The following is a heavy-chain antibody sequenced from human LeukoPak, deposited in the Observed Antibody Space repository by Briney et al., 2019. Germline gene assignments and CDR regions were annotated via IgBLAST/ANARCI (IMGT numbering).Heavy chain of an antibody. CDR3: ARALWFGDDDAFDI. J-gene: IGHJ3*02. V-gene: IGHV3-33*01. Sequence: GGSLRLSCAASGFTFSSYGMHWVRQAPGKGLEWVAVIWYDGSNKYYADSVKGRFTISGDNSKNTLYLQMNSLRAEDTAVYYCARALWFGDDDAFDIWGQGTMVTVSS. CDR2: IWYDGSNK. CDR1: GFTFSSYG. D-gene: IGHD3-10*01.